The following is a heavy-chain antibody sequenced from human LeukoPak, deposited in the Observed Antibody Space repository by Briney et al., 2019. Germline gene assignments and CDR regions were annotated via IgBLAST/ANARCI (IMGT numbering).Heavy chain of an antibody. J-gene: IGHJ4*02. D-gene: IGHD5-18*01. Sequence: SETLSLTCAVYGGSFSGYYWSWIRQPPGKGLEWIGDINHSGSTNYNPSLKSRVTISVDTTKNQFSLKLSSVTAADTAVYYCAIRGYSYGYLSYWGKGTLVTVSS. CDR3: AIRGYSYGYLSY. CDR1: GGSFSGYY. CDR2: INHSGST. V-gene: IGHV4-34*01.